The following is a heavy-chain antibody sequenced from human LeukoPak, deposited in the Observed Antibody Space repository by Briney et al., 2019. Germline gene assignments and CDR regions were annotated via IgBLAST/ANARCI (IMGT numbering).Heavy chain of an antibody. J-gene: IGHJ4*02. D-gene: IGHD1-26*01. CDR3: ARVEWELRPHFDY. CDR2: ISADNDNT. V-gene: IGHV1-18*01. Sequence: ASVKVSCKASGYTFTSYGISWVRQAPGQGLEWMEWISADNDNTNYAQKLQGRVSMTTDTSTTTPYMELRSLRSDDTAMYYCARVEWELRPHFDYWGQGTLVTVSS. CDR1: GYTFTSYG.